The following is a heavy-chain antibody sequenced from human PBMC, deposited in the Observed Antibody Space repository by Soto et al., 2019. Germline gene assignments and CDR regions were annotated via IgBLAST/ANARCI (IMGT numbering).Heavy chain of an antibody. CDR1: GFTFSDYY. J-gene: IGHJ6*02. CDR2: ISSSSSYT. Sequence: QVQLVESGGGLVKPGGSLRLSCAASGFTFSDYYMSWIRQAPGKGLEWVSYISSSSSYTNYADSVKGRFTISRDNAKNSLYLQMTSLRAEDTAVDYCSSYNSNGPYYYGMDVWGQGTTVTVSS. V-gene: IGHV3-11*06. CDR3: SSYNSNGPYYYGMDV. D-gene: IGHD1-1*01.